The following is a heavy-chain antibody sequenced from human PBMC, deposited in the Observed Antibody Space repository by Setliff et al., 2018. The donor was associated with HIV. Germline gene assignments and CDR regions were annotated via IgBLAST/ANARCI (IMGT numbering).Heavy chain of an antibody. D-gene: IGHD5-18*01. J-gene: IGHJ2*01. CDR2: IYYTGRDT. CDR1: GGSISGHY. Sequence: SETLSLTCTVSGGSISGHYWSWIRQTPGRGLEFIAYIYYTGRDTNYNPSLKSRVTISVDTSKNQFSLTLRSVSAADTAVYYCAKLSHVDTSLGITYHHFDFWGRGTRVTVPQ. CDR3: AKLSHVDTSLGITYHHFDF. V-gene: IGHV4-59*11.